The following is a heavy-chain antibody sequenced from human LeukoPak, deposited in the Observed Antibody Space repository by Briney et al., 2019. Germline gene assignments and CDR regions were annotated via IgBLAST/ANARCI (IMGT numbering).Heavy chain of an antibody. V-gene: IGHV4-59*01. CDR1: GGSISSYY. CDR3: ARVGGIVDY. CDR2: IYYSGST. Sequence: SETLSLTCTVSGGSISSYYWSWIRQPPGKGLEWIGYIYYSGSTNYNPSLKSRVTISVDTSKNQFSLKLSSVTAADTAVYYWARVGGIVDYWGQGTLVTVSS. J-gene: IGHJ4*02. D-gene: IGHD2-15*01.